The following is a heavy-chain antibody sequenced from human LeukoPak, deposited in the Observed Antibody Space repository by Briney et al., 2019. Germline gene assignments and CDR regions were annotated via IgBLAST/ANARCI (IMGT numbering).Heavy chain of an antibody. CDR3: ARAGGRGFWSGPDNYGLDV. Sequence: PGGSLRLSCAASGFRFSDYFMTWIRQAPGKGPEWVSHIRGRSGVISYADSVKGRFTISRDNAKNSVYLQMNGLRAGDTGVYYCARAGGRGFWSGPDNYGLDVWGQGTTVTVFS. D-gene: IGHD3-3*01. V-gene: IGHV3-11*01. J-gene: IGHJ6*01. CDR1: GFRFSDYF. CDR2: IRGRSGVI.